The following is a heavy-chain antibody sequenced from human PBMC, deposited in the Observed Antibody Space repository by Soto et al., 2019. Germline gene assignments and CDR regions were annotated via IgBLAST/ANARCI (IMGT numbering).Heavy chain of an antibody. J-gene: IGHJ3*02. CDR1: GYTFTSYA. CDR3: ARDSNYGSSWYYDAFDI. Sequence: GASVKVSCKASGYTFTSYAMHWVRQAPGQRLEWMGWINAGNGNTKYSQKFQGRVTITRDTSASTAYMELSSLRSEDTAVYYCARDSNYGSSWYYDAFDIWGQGTMVTVSS. CDR2: INAGNGNT. V-gene: IGHV1-3*01. D-gene: IGHD6-13*01.